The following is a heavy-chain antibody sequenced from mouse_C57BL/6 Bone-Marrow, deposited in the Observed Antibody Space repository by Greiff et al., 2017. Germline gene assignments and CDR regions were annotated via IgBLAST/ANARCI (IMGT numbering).Heavy chain of an antibody. Sequence: VQLQQSGAELVRPGTSVKVSCKASGYAFTNYLIEWVKQRPGQGLEWIGVINPGSGGTNYNEKFKGKATLTADKSSSTAYMQLSSLTSEDSAVYFCARLTTVVATGYFDVWGTGTTVTVSS. D-gene: IGHD1-1*01. J-gene: IGHJ1*03. V-gene: IGHV1-54*01. CDR1: GYAFTNYL. CDR3: ARLTTVVATGYFDV. CDR2: INPGSGGT.